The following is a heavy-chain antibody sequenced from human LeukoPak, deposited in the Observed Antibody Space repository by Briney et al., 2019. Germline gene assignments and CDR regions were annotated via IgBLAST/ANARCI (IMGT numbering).Heavy chain of an antibody. J-gene: IGHJ4*02. V-gene: IGHV4-34*01. CDR3: ASGYSSLDY. D-gene: IGHD6-19*01. CDR1: GGSFSGYY. Sequence: SETLSLTCAVYGGSFSGYYWSWIRQPPGKGLEWIGEINHSGSTNYNPSLKSRVTISVDTSKNQFPLKLSSVTAADTAVYYCASGYSSLDYWGQGTLVTVSS. CDR2: INHSGST.